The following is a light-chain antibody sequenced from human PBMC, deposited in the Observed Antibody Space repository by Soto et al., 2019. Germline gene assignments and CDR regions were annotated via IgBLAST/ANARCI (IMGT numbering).Light chain of an antibody. CDR3: QQTYITPIT. CDR2: SSS. V-gene: IGKV1-39*01. CDR1: QTINNN. J-gene: IGKJ5*01. Sequence: DIEMTQSPSSLSASVGDRVTISCRTSQTINNNLNWYQQRPGKTPKLLLYSSSSLLSGVPPRFTVSVSATDFTLTISSLQPEDFATYFCQQTYITPITFGQGTRLDIK.